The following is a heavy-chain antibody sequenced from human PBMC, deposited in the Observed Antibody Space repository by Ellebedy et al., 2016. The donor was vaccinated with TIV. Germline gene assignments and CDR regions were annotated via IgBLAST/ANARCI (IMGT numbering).Heavy chain of an antibody. CDR1: GGSISSYY. Sequence: SETLSLTXTVSGGSISSYYWSWIRQPAGKGLEWIGRIYTSGSTNYNPSLKSRVTMSVDTSKNQFSLKLSPVTAADTAVYYCARGRDYDFWSGYLGLDYWGQGTLVTVSS. V-gene: IGHV4-4*07. D-gene: IGHD3-3*01. CDR3: ARGRDYDFWSGYLGLDY. J-gene: IGHJ4*02. CDR2: IYTSGST.